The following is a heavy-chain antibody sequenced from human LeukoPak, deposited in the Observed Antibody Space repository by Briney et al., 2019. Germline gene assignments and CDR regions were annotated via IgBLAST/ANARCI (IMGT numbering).Heavy chain of an antibody. J-gene: IGHJ3*02. CDR2: INPNSGGT. V-gene: IGHV1-2*02. Sequence: ASVNVSCKASGYTFTGYYMHWVRQAPGQGLEWMGWINPNSGGTNYAQKFQGRVTMTRDTSISTAYMELSRLRSDDTAVYYCARDRIVLHEDAFDIWGQGTMVTVSS. CDR3: ARDRIVLHEDAFDI. CDR1: GYTFTGYY. D-gene: IGHD1-26*01.